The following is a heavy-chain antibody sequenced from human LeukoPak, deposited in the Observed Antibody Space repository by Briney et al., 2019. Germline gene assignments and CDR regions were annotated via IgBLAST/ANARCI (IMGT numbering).Heavy chain of an antibody. CDR2: IKPNSGGT. V-gene: IGHV1-2*02. Sequence: GSVKLSCKASGYTFTVYYMGGVRPAPGEGLEWMGWIKPNSGGTNYAQKWQGRVTMSRDTSISTAYMELSRLRSDDTAVYYCARMTRGGSGYYYHFDYWGPGTLVTVCS. CDR1: GYTFTVYY. J-gene: IGHJ4*02. D-gene: IGHD3-22*01. CDR3: ARMTRGGSGYYYHFDY.